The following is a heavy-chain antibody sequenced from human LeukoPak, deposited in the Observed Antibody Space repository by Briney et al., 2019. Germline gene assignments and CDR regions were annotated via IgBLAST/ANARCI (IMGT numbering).Heavy chain of an antibody. D-gene: IGHD5-24*01. CDR2: ISGSGGST. CDR3: AKGGRRDGYNE. J-gene: IGHJ4*02. Sequence: GGSLRLSCAASGFTFSSYAMSWVRQAPGKGLVWVSAISGSGGSTYYADSVKGRFTISRDNSRNTLYLQMNSLRAEDTAVYYCAKGGRRDGYNEWGQGTLVTVSS. CDR1: GFTFSSYA. V-gene: IGHV3-23*01.